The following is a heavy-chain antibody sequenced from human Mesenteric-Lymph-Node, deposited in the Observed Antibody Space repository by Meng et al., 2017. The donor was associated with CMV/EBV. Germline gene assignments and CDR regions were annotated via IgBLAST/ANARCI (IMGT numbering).Heavy chain of an antibody. D-gene: IGHD3-3*01. CDR3: ARGHDFWSGYYPRSWFDP. V-gene: IGHV1-2*02. CDR2: INPNSGGK. J-gene: IGHJ5*02. Sequence: TFTGYYRHWVRQAPGQGLEWMGWINPNSGGKNYAQKFQGRVTMSRATSISKAYMELSRLRSDDTAVYYCARGHDFWSGYYPRSWFDPWGQGTLVTVSS. CDR1: TFTGYY.